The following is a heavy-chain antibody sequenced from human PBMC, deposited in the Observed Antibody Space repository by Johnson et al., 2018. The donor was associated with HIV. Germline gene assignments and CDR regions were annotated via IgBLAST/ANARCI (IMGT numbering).Heavy chain of an antibody. CDR2: ISFDGGNK. CDR1: GFTFSTYG. V-gene: IGHV3-30*03. Sequence: QVQLVESGGGVVQPGRSLRLSCTASGFTFSTYGIHWVRQAPGKGLEWVAVISFDGGNKYYSDSVKGRFTISRDTSKDTLYLQMDSLRAEDSALYYCASGPDESITLANWGAMDGAALNIWGQGTMVTVSS. D-gene: IGHD7-27*01. J-gene: IGHJ3*02. CDR3: ASGPDESITLANWGAMDGAALNI.